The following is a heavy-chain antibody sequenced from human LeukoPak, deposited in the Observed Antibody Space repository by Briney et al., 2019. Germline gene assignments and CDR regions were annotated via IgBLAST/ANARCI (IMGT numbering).Heavy chain of an antibody. CDR3: ARLHGAYPFDF. CDR1: GFTFSSYG. D-gene: IGHD4/OR15-4a*01. V-gene: IGHV3-23*01. J-gene: IGHJ4*02. CDR2: ISGSGGST. Sequence: SGGSLRLSCAAFGFTFSSYGMSWVRQAPGKGLEWVSGISGSGGSTYYADSVKGRFTISRDNSKNTLYLQMNSLRAEDTAVYYCARLHGAYPFDFWGQGTLVTVSS.